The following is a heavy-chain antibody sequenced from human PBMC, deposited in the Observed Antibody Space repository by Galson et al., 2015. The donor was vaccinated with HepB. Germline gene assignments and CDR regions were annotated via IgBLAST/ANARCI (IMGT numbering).Heavy chain of an antibody. CDR2: ITPSGDNT. Sequence: SLRLSCAASGFPFSYYAMTWVRQAPGKGLEWVSAITPSGDNTYSADSLKGRFTISRDNSKNTVFLQMNSLRADDTAIYFCAKVFPEKTDGWYRQALYYFDSGGHGTRVTVSS. CDR1: GFPFSYYA. D-gene: IGHD6-19*01. J-gene: IGHJ4*01. V-gene: IGHV3-23*01. CDR3: AKVFPEKTDGWYRQALYYFDS.